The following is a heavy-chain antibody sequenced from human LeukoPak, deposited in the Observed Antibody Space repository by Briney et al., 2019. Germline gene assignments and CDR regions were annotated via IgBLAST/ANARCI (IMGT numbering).Heavy chain of an antibody. V-gene: IGHV4-59*01. Sequence: ASETLSLTCTVSGGSISSYYWSWTRQPPGKGLEWIGYIYYSGSTNYNPSLKSRVTISVDTSKNQFSLKLSSVTAADTAVYYCARDRGIPWDWFDPWGQGTLVTVSS. CDR2: IYYSGST. CDR1: GGSISSYY. D-gene: IGHD3-10*01. J-gene: IGHJ5*02. CDR3: ARDRGIPWDWFDP.